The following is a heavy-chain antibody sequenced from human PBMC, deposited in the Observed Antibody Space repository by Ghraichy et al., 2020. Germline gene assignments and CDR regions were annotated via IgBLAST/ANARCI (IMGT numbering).Heavy chain of an antibody. V-gene: IGHV3-53*04. CDR1: GFTVSSNY. Sequence: GGSLRLSCAASGFTVSSNYMSWVRQAPGKGLEWVSVIYSGGSTYYADSVKGRFTISRHNSKNTLYLQMNSLRAEDTAVYYCARGVDGSSGWGYFDYWGQGTLVTVSS. D-gene: IGHD3-22*01. J-gene: IGHJ4*02. CDR3: ARGVDGSSGWGYFDY. CDR2: IYSGGST.